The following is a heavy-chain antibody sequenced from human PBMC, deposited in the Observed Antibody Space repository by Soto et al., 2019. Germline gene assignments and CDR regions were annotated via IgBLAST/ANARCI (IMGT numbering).Heavy chain of an antibody. D-gene: IGHD3-10*01. J-gene: IGHJ5*02. Sequence: QVQIQQWGAGPLKPSETLSLTCGVFGGSFRGHFWSWIRQPPGKGLEWIGEFNDSGNTNSNPSLKSRVIISGDTFKDQFSQNVSSVTAADTAVYYCARVPSMVRGVRYRIDPWGQGTLVSVSS. CDR2: FNDSGNT. V-gene: IGHV4-34*01. CDR1: GGSFRGHF. CDR3: ARVPSMVRGVRYRIDP.